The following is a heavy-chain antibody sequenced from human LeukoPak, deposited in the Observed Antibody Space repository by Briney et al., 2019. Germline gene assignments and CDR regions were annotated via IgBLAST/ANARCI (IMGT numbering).Heavy chain of an antibody. CDR3: TTPTYSSGYRAFDI. J-gene: IGHJ3*02. CDR2: IKSKTDGGTT. Sequence: GGSLRLSCAASGFTFSNAWMSWVRQAPGKGREWVGRIKSKTDGGTTDYAAPVKGRFTISRDDSKNTLYLQMNSLKTEDTAVYYCTTPTYSSGYRAFDIWGQGTMVTVSS. CDR1: GFTFSNAW. D-gene: IGHD5-18*01. V-gene: IGHV3-15*01.